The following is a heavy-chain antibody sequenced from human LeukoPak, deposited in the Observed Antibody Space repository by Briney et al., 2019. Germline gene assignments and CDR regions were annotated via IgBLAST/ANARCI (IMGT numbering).Heavy chain of an antibody. CDR1: GGSISSYY. J-gene: IGHJ4*02. V-gene: IGHV4-59*01. CDR2: IYYSGST. D-gene: IGHD3-3*01. CDR3: ARAIYDFWSGYVDY. Sequence: SETLSLTCTVSGGSISSYYWSWIRQPPGKGLEWIGYIYYSGSTNYNPSLKSRVTISVDTSKNQFSLKLSSVTAADTAVYCCARAIYDFWSGYVDYWGQGTLVTVSS.